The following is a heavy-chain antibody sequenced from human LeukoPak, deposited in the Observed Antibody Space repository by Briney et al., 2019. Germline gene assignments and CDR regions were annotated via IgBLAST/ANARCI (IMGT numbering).Heavy chain of an antibody. J-gene: IGHJ4*02. CDR2: IIPIFGIA. Sequence: ASVTVSCTASGGTFSSYAISWVRQAPGQGLEWMGRIIPIFGIANYAQKFQGRVTITADKSTSTAYMELSSLRSEDTAVYYCARAATYGPEDWGQGTLVTVSS. CDR3: ARAATYGPED. CDR1: GGTFSSYA. V-gene: IGHV1-69*04. D-gene: IGHD1-26*01.